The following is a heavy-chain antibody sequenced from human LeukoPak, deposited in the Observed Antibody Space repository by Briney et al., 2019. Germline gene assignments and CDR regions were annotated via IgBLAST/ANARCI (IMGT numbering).Heavy chain of an antibody. D-gene: IGHD5-12*01. CDR2: IYSGGNT. Sequence: GGSLRLSCATSGLTVSSDYMSWFRQAPGKGLEWVSLIYSGGNTHYADSVKGRFTISRDNAKNSLYLEMNSLRAEDTAVYYCARYWDIVHTMGSRFDYWGQGTLVTVSS. CDR3: ARYWDIVHTMGSRFDY. CDR1: GLTVSSDY. V-gene: IGHV3-53*01. J-gene: IGHJ4*02.